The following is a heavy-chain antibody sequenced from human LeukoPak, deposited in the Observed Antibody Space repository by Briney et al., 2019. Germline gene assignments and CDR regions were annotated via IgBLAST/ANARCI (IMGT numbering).Heavy chain of an antibody. CDR3: ARYSSSFHYYYYYMDV. CDR1: GFTFSSYG. V-gene: IGHV3-30*02. D-gene: IGHD6-13*01. CDR2: IRYDGSNK. Sequence: GGSLRLSCAASGFTFSSYGMHWVRQAPGKGLEWVAFIRYDGSNKYYADSVKGRFTISRDNSKNTLYLQMNSLRAEDTAVYYCARYSSSFHYYYYYMDVWGKGTTVTISS. J-gene: IGHJ6*03.